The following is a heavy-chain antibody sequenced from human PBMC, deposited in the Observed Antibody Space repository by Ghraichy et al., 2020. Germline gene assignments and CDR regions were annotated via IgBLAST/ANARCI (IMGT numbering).Heavy chain of an antibody. CDR2: IYYSGGT. Sequence: SETLSLTCTVSGGSISSSSYYWGWIRQPPGKGLEWIGSIYYSGGTYYNPSLKSRVTISVDTSKNQFSLKLSSVTAADTAVYYCARRRYSYGYFFDYWGQGTLVTVSS. CDR1: GGSISSSSYY. CDR3: ARRRYSYGYFFDY. J-gene: IGHJ4*02. V-gene: IGHV4-39*01. D-gene: IGHD5-18*01.